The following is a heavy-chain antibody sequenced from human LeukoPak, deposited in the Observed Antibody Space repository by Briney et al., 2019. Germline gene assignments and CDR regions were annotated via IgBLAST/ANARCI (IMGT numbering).Heavy chain of an antibody. CDR3: ASNYYDSSGYYRDY. Sequence: SVKVSFKASGGTFSSYAISWVRQAPGQGLEWMGGIIPIFGTANYAQKFKGKVTITAVESTGTASMDLSSLRSEDTAVYYCASNYYDSSGYYRDYWGQGTLVTVSS. CDR2: IIPIFGTA. D-gene: IGHD3-22*01. V-gene: IGHV1-69*01. J-gene: IGHJ4*02. CDR1: GGTFSSYA.